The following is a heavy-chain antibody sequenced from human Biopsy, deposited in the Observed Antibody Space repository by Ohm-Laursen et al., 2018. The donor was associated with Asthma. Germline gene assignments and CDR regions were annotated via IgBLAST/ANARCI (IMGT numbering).Heavy chain of an antibody. D-gene: IGHD3-3*01. CDR2: WGSYYDGGLK. CDR3: ARDVMEWYLPAFDF. V-gene: IGHV3-30-3*01. J-gene: IGHJ4*02. CDR1: GFTFRSYA. Sequence: SLSLSCTASGFTFRSYAMHWVRQAPGKGLAWVAVWGSYYDGGLKYYADSVNGRFPVSRDDSKNTLYLQMNSLRPDDTAVYYCARDVMEWYLPAFDFWGQGTLVTVSS.